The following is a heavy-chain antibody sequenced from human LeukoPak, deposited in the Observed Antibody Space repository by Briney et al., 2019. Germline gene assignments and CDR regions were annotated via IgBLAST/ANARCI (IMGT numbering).Heavy chain of an antibody. J-gene: IGHJ3*01. Sequence: GGSLSLSCAASGFTSSSYWMSWVRQAPGKGLEWVGNIKQDGSQKYYMDSVKGRVTISRDNAKNSVDLQMNSLRAEDTAVYYCARENDGFDLWGQGTMVTVSS. CDR1: GFTSSSYW. CDR3: ARENDGFDL. CDR2: IKQDGSQK. V-gene: IGHV3-7*04.